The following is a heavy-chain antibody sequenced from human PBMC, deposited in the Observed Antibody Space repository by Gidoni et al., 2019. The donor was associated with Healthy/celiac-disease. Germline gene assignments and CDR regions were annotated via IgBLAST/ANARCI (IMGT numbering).Heavy chain of an antibody. Sequence: EVQLVESGGGLVQPGGTLRLSCAASGFTFSSYWMGWVRQAPGKGLEWVDNIKQDGNEKYYVDSVKGRFTISRDNAKNSLYLQMNSLRAEDTAVYYCARGFGRDFDYWGQGTLVTVSS. CDR3: ARGFGRDFDY. V-gene: IGHV3-7*04. CDR1: GFTFSSYW. CDR2: IKQDGNEK. D-gene: IGHD3-16*01. J-gene: IGHJ4*02.